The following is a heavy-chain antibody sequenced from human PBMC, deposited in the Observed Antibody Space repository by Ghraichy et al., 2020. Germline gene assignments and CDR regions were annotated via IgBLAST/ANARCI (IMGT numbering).Heavy chain of an antibody. CDR1: GGSISSGSYY. CDR3: AREGIGVAGNDAFDI. V-gene: IGHV4-61*02. D-gene: IGHD6-19*01. CDR2: IYTSGST. Sequence: SETLSLTCTVSGGSISSGSYYWSWIRQPAGKGLEWIGRIYTSGSTNYNPSLKSRVTISVDTSKNQFSLKLSSVTAADTAVYYCAREGIGVAGNDAFDIWGQGTMVTVSS. J-gene: IGHJ3*02.